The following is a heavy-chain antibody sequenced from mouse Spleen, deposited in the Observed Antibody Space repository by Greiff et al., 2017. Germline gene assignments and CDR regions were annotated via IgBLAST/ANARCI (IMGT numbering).Heavy chain of an antibody. CDR1: GFNITDYY. J-gene: IGHJ3*01. Sequence: VQLQQSGAELVRPGASVKLSCTASGFNITDYYMHWVKQRPEQGLEWIGRIDPEDGDTEYAPKFQGKATMTADTSSNTAYLQLSSLTSEDTAVYYCTTYGIFHYYGPYWGQGTLVTVSA. CDR3: TTYGIFHYYGPY. CDR2: IDPEDGDT. V-gene: IGHV14-1*01. D-gene: IGHD1-2*01.